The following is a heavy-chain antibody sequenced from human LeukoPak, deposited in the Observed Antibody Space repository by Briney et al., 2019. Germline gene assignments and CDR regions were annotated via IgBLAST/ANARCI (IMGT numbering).Heavy chain of an antibody. CDR1: GFTFSSYW. V-gene: IGHV3-74*01. D-gene: IGHD3-9*01. CDR2: INSDGSST. CDR3: ARGYNILTGLFYMDV. J-gene: IGHJ6*03. Sequence: GGSLRLSCAASGFTFSSYWMHWVRQAPGKGLVWVSRINSDGSSTSYADSVKGRFTISRDNAKNTLYLQMNSLRAEDTAVYYCARGYNILTGLFYMDVWGKGTTVTVSS.